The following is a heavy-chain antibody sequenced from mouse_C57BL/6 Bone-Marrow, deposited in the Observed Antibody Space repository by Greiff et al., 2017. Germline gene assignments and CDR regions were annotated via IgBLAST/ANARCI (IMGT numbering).Heavy chain of an antibody. CDR1: GYAFTNYL. CDR2: INPGSGGT. Sequence: VKLMESGAELVRPGTSVKVSCKASGYAFTNYLIEWVKQRPGQGLEWIGVINPGSGGTNYNEKFKGKATLTADKSSSTAYMQLSSLTSEDSAVYFCAREFPYYYGSSLDYWGQGTTLTVSS. V-gene: IGHV1-54*01. J-gene: IGHJ2*01. CDR3: AREFPYYYGSSLDY. D-gene: IGHD1-1*01.